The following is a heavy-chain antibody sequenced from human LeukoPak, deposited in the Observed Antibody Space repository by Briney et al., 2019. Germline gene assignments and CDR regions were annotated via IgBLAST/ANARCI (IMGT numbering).Heavy chain of an antibody. V-gene: IGHV3-23*01. CDR2: ITGSGGNT. Sequence: TGGSLRLSCAASGFTFSNYGMNWVRQAPGKGLEWVSGITGSGGNTYYADSVKGRFTISRDNSKNSLYLQMNSLRAEDTAVYYCARGFMVRGGHGYWGQGTLVTVSS. CDR3: ARGFMVRGGHGY. D-gene: IGHD3-10*01. J-gene: IGHJ4*02. CDR1: GFTFSNYG.